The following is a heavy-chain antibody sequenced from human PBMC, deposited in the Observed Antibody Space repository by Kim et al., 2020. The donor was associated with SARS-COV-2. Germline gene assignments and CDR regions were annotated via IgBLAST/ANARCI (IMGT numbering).Heavy chain of an antibody. CDR3: ATGGCYFSY. Sequence: GGSLRLSCTASGFTFSNAWMSWVRQAPGKGLEWVSRIKSKPSGGTIDYAAPVIGRFTISRDDSTNKLYLQMNSLKIEATAVYYCATGGCYFSYWGQGTLV. CDR2: IKSKPSGGTI. V-gene: IGHV3-15*01. D-gene: IGHD6-25*01. J-gene: IGHJ4*02. CDR1: GFTFSNAW.